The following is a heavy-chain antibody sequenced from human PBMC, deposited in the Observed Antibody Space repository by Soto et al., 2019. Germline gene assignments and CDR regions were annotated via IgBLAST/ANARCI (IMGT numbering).Heavy chain of an antibody. CDR2: IYHSGST. Sequence: SETLSLTCAVSGGSISSGGYSWSWIRQPPGKGLEWIGYIYHSGSTYYNPSLKSRVTISVDRSKNQFSLKLSSVTAADTAVYYCARGILPAARGHDYYGMDVWGQGTTVTVSS. CDR1: GGSISSGGYS. V-gene: IGHV4-30-2*01. CDR3: ARGILPAARGHDYYGMDV. J-gene: IGHJ6*02. D-gene: IGHD2-2*01.